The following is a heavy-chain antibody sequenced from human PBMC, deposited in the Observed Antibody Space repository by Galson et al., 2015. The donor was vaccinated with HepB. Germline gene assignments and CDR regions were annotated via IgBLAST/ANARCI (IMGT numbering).Heavy chain of an antibody. CDR1: GFTFSNYW. J-gene: IGHJ6*02. CDR3: AKMYSSSSYWGISEYYGMDV. D-gene: IGHD6-6*01. V-gene: IGHV3-74*03. CDR2: INSDGGTT. Sequence: SLRLSCAASGFTFSNYWMHWVRQAPGQGPVRVSRINSDGGTTTYADSVKGRFTISRDNAKNTLYLQMNSLRPEDTAVYYCAKMYSSSSYWGISEYYGMDVWGRGTTVTVSS.